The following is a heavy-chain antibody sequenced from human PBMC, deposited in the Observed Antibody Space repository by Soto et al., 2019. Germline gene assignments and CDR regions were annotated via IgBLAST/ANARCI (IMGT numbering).Heavy chain of an antibody. J-gene: IGHJ3*02. CDR3: AKATATSGGAFEI. CDR2: ILVGGSP. CDR1: GFICSSYD. Sequence: PVGSLRLSCAVSGFICSSYDMSWVRQAPGKGLEWVSTILVGGSPHYEDSVKGRFTISRDTSKNTAYLQMNSLTAGDTAVYYCAKATATSGGAFEIYGQGAMVTVSS. D-gene: IGHD1-1*01. V-gene: IGHV3-23*01.